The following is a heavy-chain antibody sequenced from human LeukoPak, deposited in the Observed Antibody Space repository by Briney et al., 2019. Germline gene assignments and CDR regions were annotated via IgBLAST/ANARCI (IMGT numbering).Heavy chain of an antibody. V-gene: IGHV4-59*01. Sequence: SETLSLTCTVSGGSISSYYWSCIRQPPGKGLEWIGYIYYSGSTNYNPSLKSRVTISVDTSKNQFSLKLSSVTAADTAVYYCARGGVVTATNFDYWGQGTLVTVSS. D-gene: IGHD2-21*02. CDR1: GGSISSYY. CDR3: ARGGVVTATNFDY. CDR2: IYYSGST. J-gene: IGHJ4*02.